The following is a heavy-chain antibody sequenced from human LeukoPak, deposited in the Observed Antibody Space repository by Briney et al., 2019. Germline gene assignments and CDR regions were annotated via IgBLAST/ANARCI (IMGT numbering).Heavy chain of an antibody. V-gene: IGHV4-39*01. Sequence: NPSETLSLTCTVAGGSISSSSYYWGWIRQPPGKGLEWIASNYYNGRTYQNPSLKSRVSVSAETSKNQLALKLNSVTAADTAVYYCAGAASAGTFDNWGPGTLVTVSS. J-gene: IGHJ4*02. CDR3: AGAASAGTFDN. CDR1: GGSISSSSYY. CDR2: NYYNGRT. D-gene: IGHD6-13*01.